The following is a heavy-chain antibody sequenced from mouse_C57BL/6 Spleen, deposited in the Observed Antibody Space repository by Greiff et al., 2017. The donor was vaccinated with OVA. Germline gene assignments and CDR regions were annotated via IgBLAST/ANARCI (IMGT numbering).Heavy chain of an antibody. V-gene: IGHV7-3*01. J-gene: IGHJ3*01. CDR3: ARDSSGDGSWFAY. CDR1: GFTFTDYY. D-gene: IGHD3-2*02. Sequence: EVMLVESGGGLVQPGGSLSLSCAASGFTFTDYYMSWVRQPPGKALEWLGFIRNKANGYTTEYSASVKGRFTISRDNSQSILYLQMNDLRAEDSATYDCARDSSGDGSWFAYWGQGTLVTVSA. CDR2: IRNKANGYTT.